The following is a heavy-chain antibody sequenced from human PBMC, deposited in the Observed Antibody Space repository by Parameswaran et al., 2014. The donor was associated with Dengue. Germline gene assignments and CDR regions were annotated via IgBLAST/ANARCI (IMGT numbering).Heavy chain of an antibody. J-gene: IGHJ4*02. CDR3: ARGLAAANDY. V-gene: IGHV4-34*01. Sequence: RWIRQPPGKGLEWIGEINHSGSTNYNPSLKSRVTISVDTSKDQFSLKLSSVTAADTAVYYCARGLAAANDYWGQGTLVTVSS. CDR2: INHSGST. D-gene: IGHD6-13*01.